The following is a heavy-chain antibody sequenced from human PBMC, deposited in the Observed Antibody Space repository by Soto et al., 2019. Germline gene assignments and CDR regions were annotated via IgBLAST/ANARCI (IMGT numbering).Heavy chain of an antibody. V-gene: IGHV3-11*01. CDR3: ARDTASISSGLFNP. Sequence: SGGSLRLSCAASGFTFSDYYMSWIRQAPGKGLEWISHISDSATTMYYADSVKGRFTISRDNARKSLFLHMNSLRAEDTAVYYCARDTASISSGLFNPWGQGTLVTVSS. J-gene: IGHJ5*02. CDR2: ISDSATTM. CDR1: GFTFSDYY. D-gene: IGHD3-22*01.